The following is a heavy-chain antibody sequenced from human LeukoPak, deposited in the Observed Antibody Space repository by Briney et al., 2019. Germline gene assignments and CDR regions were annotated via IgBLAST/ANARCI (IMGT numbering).Heavy chain of an antibody. V-gene: IGHV1-58*01. J-gene: IGHJ5*02. CDR1: GFTFTSSA. D-gene: IGHD5-12*01. Sequence: SVKVSCKASGFTFTSSAVQWVRQARGQRLEWIGWIVVGSGNTNYAQKFQERVTITRDMSTSTAYMELSSLRSEDTAVYYCAAFRFPGYGVEYPWGQGTLVTVSS. CDR3: AAFRFPGYGVEYP. CDR2: IVVGSGNT.